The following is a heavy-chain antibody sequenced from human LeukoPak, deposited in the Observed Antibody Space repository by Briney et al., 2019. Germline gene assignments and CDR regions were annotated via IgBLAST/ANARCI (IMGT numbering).Heavy chain of an antibody. CDR2: INHSGST. CDR1: GGSFSGYY. V-gene: IGHV4-34*01. J-gene: IGHJ4*02. D-gene: IGHD6-19*01. Sequence: PSETLSLTCAVYGGSFSGYYWSWIRQPPGKGLEWIGEINHSGSTNYNPSLKSRVTISVDTSKNQFSLKLSSVTAADTAVYYCASNGWGYSSGWYFGYWGQGTLVTVSS. CDR3: ASNGWGYSSGWYFGY.